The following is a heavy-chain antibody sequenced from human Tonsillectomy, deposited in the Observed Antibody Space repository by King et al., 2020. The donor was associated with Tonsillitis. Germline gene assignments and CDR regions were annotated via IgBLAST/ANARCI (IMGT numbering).Heavy chain of an antibody. CDR2: IRYDGSNK. Sequence: VQLVESGGGVVQPGGSLRLSCAASGFTFSSYGMHWVRQAPGKGLEWVAFIRYDGSNKYYADSVKGRFTISRDNSKNTLYLQMNSLRAEDTAVYYCAKDLIVVVPAAIHYYYYGMDVWGQGTTVTVSS. V-gene: IGHV3-30*02. J-gene: IGHJ6*02. CDR1: GFTFSSYG. D-gene: IGHD2-2*01. CDR3: AKDLIVVVPAAIHYYYYGMDV.